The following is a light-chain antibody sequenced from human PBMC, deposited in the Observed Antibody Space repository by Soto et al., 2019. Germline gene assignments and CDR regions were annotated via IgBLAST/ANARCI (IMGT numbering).Light chain of an antibody. J-gene: IGLJ2*01. CDR3: CSYTSSSTGV. Sequence: QSALTQPASVSGSPGQSITISCTGTSSDVGGYNYVSWYQQHPGKAPKLMIYEVSNRPSGVSNRFSGSKSGNTASLTISGLPAEDEADYYCCSYTSSSTGVFGGGTKLTVL. V-gene: IGLV2-14*01. CDR1: SSDVGGYNY. CDR2: EVS.